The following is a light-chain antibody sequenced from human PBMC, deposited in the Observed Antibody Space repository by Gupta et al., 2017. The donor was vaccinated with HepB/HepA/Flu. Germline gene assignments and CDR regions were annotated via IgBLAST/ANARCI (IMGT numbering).Light chain of an antibody. CDR1: QNVSNN. J-gene: IGKJ5*01. Sequence: EIVMTQSPATLPVSPGERATLSCRTSQNVSNNLAWYQLKPGLAPRLLIYGASTRATGIPARFSGSGSGTEFTLTISSLQSEDFAVYYCQHYNYGPPITFGQGTQMEIK. CDR2: GAS. CDR3: QHYNYGPPIT. V-gene: IGKV3-15*01.